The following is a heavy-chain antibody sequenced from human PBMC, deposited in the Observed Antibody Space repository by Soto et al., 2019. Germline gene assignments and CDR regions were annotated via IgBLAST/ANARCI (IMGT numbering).Heavy chain of an antibody. CDR2: IYYSGST. V-gene: IGHV4-39*02. CDR3: AREAIVVVPAAKARRDWFDP. Sequence: QLQLQESGPGLVKPSETLSLTCTVSGGSISSSSYYWGWIRQPPGKGLEWIGSIYYSGSTYYNPSLKSRVTISVDTSKNQFSLKLSSVTAADTAVYYCAREAIVVVPAAKARRDWFDPWGQGTLVTVSS. CDR1: GGSISSSSYY. D-gene: IGHD2-2*01. J-gene: IGHJ5*02.